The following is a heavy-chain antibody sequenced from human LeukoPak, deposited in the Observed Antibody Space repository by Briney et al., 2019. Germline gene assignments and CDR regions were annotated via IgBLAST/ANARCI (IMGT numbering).Heavy chain of an antibody. J-gene: IGHJ5*02. CDR2: ISAYNGHT. CDR1: GYTFTSYD. V-gene: IGHV1-18*01. CDR3: AREDCSSSSCYLGDH. D-gene: IGHD2-2*01. Sequence: GASVKVSCKASGYTFTSYDVSWVRQAPGQGLEWMGWISAYNGHTKYAQKFQGRVTMTTDTSTSIAYMELRSLRSDDTAMYYCAREDCSSSSCYLGDHWDQGTLLTVSS.